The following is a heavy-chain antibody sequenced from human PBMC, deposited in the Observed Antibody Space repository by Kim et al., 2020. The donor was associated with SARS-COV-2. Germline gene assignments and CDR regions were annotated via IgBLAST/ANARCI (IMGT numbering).Heavy chain of an antibody. J-gene: IGHJ4*02. CDR1: GFTFSNYG. D-gene: IGHD1-20*01. CDR3: TRRSAITTIDY. Sequence: GGSLRLSCAASGFTFSNYGMSWVRQAPGKGLEWVSAINSSGGTYHADSVKGRFTISRDDSKNTVYLQMNGLRAEDSAVYYCTRRSAITTIDYWGQGTLVT. V-gene: IGHV3-23*01. CDR2: INSSGGT.